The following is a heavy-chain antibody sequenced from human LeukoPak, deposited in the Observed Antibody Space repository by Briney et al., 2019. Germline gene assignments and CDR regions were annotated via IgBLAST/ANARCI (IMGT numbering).Heavy chain of an antibody. D-gene: IGHD1-14*01. CDR2: INHSGST. CDR1: GGSFSGYY. CDR3: ARGYFARYFDP. Sequence: RTSETLSLTCAVYGGSFSGYYWSWIRQPPGKGLEWIGEINHSGSTNYNPSLKGRVTISVDTSKNQFSLKLSSVTAADTAVYYCARGYFARYFDPWGQGTLVTVSS. V-gene: IGHV4-34*01. J-gene: IGHJ5*02.